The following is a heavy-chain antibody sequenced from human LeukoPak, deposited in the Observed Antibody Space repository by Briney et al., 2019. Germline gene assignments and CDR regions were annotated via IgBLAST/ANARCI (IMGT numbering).Heavy chain of an antibody. CDR2: ISGSGGST. CDR1: GFTFSSYA. D-gene: IGHD1-26*01. CDR3: AKRGEWELSTYYYYYMDV. Sequence: GGSLRLSCAASGFTFSSYAMSWVRQAPGKGLEWVSAISGSGGSTYYAASVKGRFTISRDNSKNTLYLQMNSLRAEDTAVYYCAKRGEWELSTYYYYYMDVWGKGTTVTISS. J-gene: IGHJ6*03. V-gene: IGHV3-23*01.